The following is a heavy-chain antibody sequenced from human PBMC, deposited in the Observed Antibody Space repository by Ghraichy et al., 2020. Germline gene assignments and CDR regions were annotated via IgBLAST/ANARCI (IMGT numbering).Heavy chain of an antibody. CDR1: SGSISSYY. CDR2: IYHRGST. Sequence: SETLSLTCTVSSGSISSYYWSWIRQPPGKGLEWIGYIYHRGSTNYNPSLKSRAAISVDTSKNQFSLRLSSVTAADTAVYFCARESSDYIWGGGYFDLWGRGTLVTVSS. CDR3: ARESSDYIWGGGYFDL. D-gene: IGHD3-16*01. J-gene: IGHJ2*01. V-gene: IGHV4-59*13.